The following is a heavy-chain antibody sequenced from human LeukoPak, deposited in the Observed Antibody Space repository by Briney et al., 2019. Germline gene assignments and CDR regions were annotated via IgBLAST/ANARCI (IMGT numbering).Heavy chain of an antibody. D-gene: IGHD4-23*01. CDR1: GGSISSYY. V-gene: IGHV4-59*01. J-gene: IGHJ4*02. Sequence: SETLSLTCTVSGGSISSYYWSWIRQPPGKGLEWIGYIYYSGSTNYNPSLKSRVTISVDTSKNQFSLKLSSVTAADTAVYYCASYAVVTQTFDYWGQGTLVTASS. CDR2: IYYSGST. CDR3: ASYAVVTQTFDY.